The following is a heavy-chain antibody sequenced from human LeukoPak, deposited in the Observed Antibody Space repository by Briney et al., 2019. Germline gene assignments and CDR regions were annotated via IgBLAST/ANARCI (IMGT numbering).Heavy chain of an antibody. Sequence: ASVQFSCKVSGYTLTELSMHWVRQAPGKGLEWMGGFDPEDGETIYAQKFQGRVTMTEDTSTDTAYMELSSLRSEDTAVYYCSTDSANYDSSGPNYYYYYYGMDVWGQGTTVTVFS. D-gene: IGHD3-22*01. J-gene: IGHJ6*02. CDR1: GYTLTELS. V-gene: IGHV1-24*01. CDR3: STDSANYDSSGPNYYYYYYGMDV. CDR2: FDPEDGET.